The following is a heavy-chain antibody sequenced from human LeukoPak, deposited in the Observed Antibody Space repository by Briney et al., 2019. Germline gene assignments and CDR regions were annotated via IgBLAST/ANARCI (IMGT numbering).Heavy chain of an antibody. Sequence: SETLSLTCTVSGGSISSYYWSWIRQPPGKGLEWIGYIYYSGSTNYNPSLKSRVTISVDTSKNQFSLKLSSVTAADTAVYYCARPHCSSTSCYGYFDYWGQGTLVTVSS. CDR1: GGSISSYY. V-gene: IGHV4-59*01. CDR3: ARPHCSSTSCYGYFDY. J-gene: IGHJ4*02. D-gene: IGHD2-2*01. CDR2: IYYSGST.